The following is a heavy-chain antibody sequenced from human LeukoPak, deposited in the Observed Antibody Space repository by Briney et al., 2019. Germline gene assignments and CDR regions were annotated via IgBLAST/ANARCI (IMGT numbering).Heavy chain of an antibody. J-gene: IGHJ4*02. CDR1: GFTFSSYS. CDR3: ARDPSADCGGNSVLFDY. Sequence: GSLRLSCAASGFTFSSYSMNWVRQAPGKGLEWVSYISSSSSTIYYADSVKGRFTISRDNAKNSLYLQMNSLRAEDTAVYYCARDPSADCGGNSVLFDYWGQGTLVTVSS. CDR2: ISSSSSTI. D-gene: IGHD4-23*01. V-gene: IGHV3-48*01.